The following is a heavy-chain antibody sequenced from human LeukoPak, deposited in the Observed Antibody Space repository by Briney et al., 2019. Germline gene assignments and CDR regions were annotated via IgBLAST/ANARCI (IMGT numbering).Heavy chain of an antibody. J-gene: IGHJ4*02. CDR3: AREAMYSYGNNFDY. D-gene: IGHD5-18*01. CDR1: GGSISSGGYS. Sequence: SETLSLTCAVSGGSISSGGYSWSWIRQPPGKGLEWIGYIYHSGSTYYNPSLKSRVTISVDRSKNQFSLKLSSVTAADTAVYHCAREAMYSYGNNFDYWGQGTLVTVSS. V-gene: IGHV4-30-2*01. CDR2: IYHSGST.